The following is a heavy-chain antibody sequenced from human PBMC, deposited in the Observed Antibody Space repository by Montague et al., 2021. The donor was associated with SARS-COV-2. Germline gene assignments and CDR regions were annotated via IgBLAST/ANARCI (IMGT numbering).Heavy chain of an antibody. CDR2: IYYAGNT. Sequence: SETLSLTCAVSDGSISSPNWWNWVRQPPGKVLLWIGEIYYAGNTNYNPSLKGRVTISVDTSKNHFTLWLSSVTAADTAVYYCANFRRTQLLFGTLYYGMDVWGQGTKVTVSS. CDR1: DGSISSPNW. CDR3: ANFRRTQLLFGTLYYGMDV. J-gene: IGHJ6*02. V-gene: IGHV4-4*02. D-gene: IGHD2-2*01.